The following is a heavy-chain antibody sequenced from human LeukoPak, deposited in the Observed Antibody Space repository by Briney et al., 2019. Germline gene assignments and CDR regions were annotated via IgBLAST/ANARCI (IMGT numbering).Heavy chain of an antibody. CDR2: IHYRGTT. Sequence: SETLSLTCTVSGDSLTTDYSFSSWIRQFPGKGLEWIGYIHYRGTTNYNPSLKSRLSMSIDMSKDQFSLNLTSVTAADTAIYYCAIDRHINHAFDIWGQGIVVTVSS. J-gene: IGHJ3*02. V-gene: IGHV4-31*03. CDR1: GDSLTTDYSF. CDR3: AIDRHINHAFDI.